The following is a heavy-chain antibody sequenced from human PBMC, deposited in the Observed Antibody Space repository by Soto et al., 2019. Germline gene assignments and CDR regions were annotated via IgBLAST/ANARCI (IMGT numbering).Heavy chain of an antibody. CDR2: IYNSGST. Sequence: SETLSLTCTVSGGSISSYYWSWIRRPPGKGLEWIGYIYNSGSTHSNPSLQSRVTISVDTSKNQFSLKLSSVTAADTGIYYCARARITMVREVIKYNMDVWGQGTTVTSP. J-gene: IGHJ6*02. CDR3: ARARITMVREVIKYNMDV. D-gene: IGHD3-10*01. CDR1: GGSISSYY. V-gene: IGHV4-59*01.